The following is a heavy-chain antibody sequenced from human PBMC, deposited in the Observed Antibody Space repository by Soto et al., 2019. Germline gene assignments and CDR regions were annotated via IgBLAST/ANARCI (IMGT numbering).Heavy chain of an antibody. V-gene: IGHV1-18*04. CDR2: ISAYNGNT. D-gene: IGHD3-10*01. Sequence: QVQLVQSGAEVKKPGASVKVSCKASGYTFTSYGISWVRQAPGQGLEWMGWISAYNGNTHYAQKLQGRVTMTTDTHTSTAYMELRSLRSDDTAVYYCARDPGFYYGSGGGVGLGYWGQGTLVTVSS. J-gene: IGHJ4*02. CDR1: GYTFTSYG. CDR3: ARDPGFYYGSGGGVGLGY.